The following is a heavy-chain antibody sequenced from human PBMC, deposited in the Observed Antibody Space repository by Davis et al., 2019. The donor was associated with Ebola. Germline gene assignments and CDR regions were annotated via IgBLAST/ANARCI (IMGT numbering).Heavy chain of an antibody. Sequence: ESLKISCAASGLTFSNYAMSWIRQPPGKGLEWIGEINPSGSTNYNPSLKSRVTISVDTSRNQFSLRLISVTAADTAVYYCARHITGNRAFDIWGQGTVVTASS. CDR1: GLTFSNYA. V-gene: IGHV4-34*01. CDR3: ARHITGNRAFDI. J-gene: IGHJ3*02. D-gene: IGHD1-1*01. CDR2: INPSGST.